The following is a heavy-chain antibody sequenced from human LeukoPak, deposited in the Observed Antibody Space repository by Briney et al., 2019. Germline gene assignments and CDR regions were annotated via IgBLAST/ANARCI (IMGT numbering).Heavy chain of an antibody. J-gene: IGHJ6*03. D-gene: IGHD1-1*01. CDR3: ARAVQLERPPPLIGYYYMDV. Sequence: PSETLSLTCAVSGGSISSGGYSWSWIRQSPGKGLECIGYIHYTGSTNYNPSLKSRVTISVDTSKNQFSLKLNSVTAADTAVYYCARAVQLERPPPLIGYYYMDVWGKGTTVAVSS. V-gene: IGHV4-61*08. CDR2: IHYTGST. CDR1: GGSISSGGYS.